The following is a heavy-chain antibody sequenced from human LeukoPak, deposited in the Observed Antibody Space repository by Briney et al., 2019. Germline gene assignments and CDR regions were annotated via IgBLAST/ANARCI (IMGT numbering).Heavy chain of an antibody. Sequence: SVKVSCKASGYTFTNYDINWVRQAPGQGLEWMGGIIPIFGTANYAQKFQGRVTITADESTSTAYMELSSLRSEDTAVYYCARDLNYPTFNWFDPWGQGTLVTVSS. J-gene: IGHJ5*02. CDR1: GYTFTNYD. D-gene: IGHD4-11*01. CDR3: ARDLNYPTFNWFDP. CDR2: IIPIFGTA. V-gene: IGHV1-69*13.